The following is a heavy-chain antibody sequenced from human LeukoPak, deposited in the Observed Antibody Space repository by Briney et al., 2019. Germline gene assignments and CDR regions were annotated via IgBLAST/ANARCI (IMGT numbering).Heavy chain of an antibody. CDR1: GFTFSSYW. D-gene: IGHD2-15*01. V-gene: IGHV3-7*01. Sequence: GGSLRLSCAASGFTFSSYWMSWVRQAPGKGLEWVANIKEDGSEKDYVDSVKGRFTISRDNAKNTLYLQMNSLRAEDTAVYYCARTPGSGRLGYYFDYWGQGTLVTVSS. J-gene: IGHJ4*02. CDR3: ARTPGSGRLGYYFDY. CDR2: IKEDGSEK.